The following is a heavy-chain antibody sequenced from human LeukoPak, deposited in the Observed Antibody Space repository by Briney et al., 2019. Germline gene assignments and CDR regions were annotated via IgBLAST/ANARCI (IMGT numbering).Heavy chain of an antibody. V-gene: IGHV3-74*01. CDR2: ISDDGTTT. Sequence: PGGSLRRSCAASGFTFSNNWMHWVRQAPGKGLVWVSRISDDGTTTNYADSVKGRFTISTDNAKNTLYLQMNSLRHEDTAVYYCARAVLPNRNAVHIWGQGTMVTVSS. D-gene: IGHD2/OR15-2a*01. CDR3: ARAVLPNRNAVHI. CDR1: GFTFSNNW. J-gene: IGHJ3*02.